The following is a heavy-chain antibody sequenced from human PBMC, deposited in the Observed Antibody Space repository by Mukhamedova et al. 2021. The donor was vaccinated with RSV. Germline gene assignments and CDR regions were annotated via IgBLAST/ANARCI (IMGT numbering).Heavy chain of an antibody. D-gene: IGHD6-13*01. CDR2: T. CDR3: AKSVRIGASGYFDY. J-gene: IGHJ4*02. Sequence: TYYPESVKGRFTISRDNSKNTLYLQMNSLRAEDTAVYYCAKSVRIGASGYFDYWGQGTLVTVSP. V-gene: IGHV3-23*05.